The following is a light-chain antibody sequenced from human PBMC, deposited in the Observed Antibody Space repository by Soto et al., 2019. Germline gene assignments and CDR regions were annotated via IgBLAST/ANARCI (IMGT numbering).Light chain of an antibody. CDR1: QIVGSK. CDR3: QQYNKWPLT. CDR2: GAR. Sequence: EIVMTQSPATLPVSPGERATLSCRASQIVGSKLAWYQQKPGQTPTLLIYGARTRATGIAARFSGSGSGTEFPLTISRLQSEDSAIYYCQQYNKWPLTFGGGTKVEIK. J-gene: IGKJ4*01. V-gene: IGKV3-15*01.